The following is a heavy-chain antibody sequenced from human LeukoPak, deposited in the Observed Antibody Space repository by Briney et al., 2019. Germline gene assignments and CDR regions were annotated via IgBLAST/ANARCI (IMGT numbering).Heavy chain of an antibody. CDR1: GGSFSGYY. CDR2: INHSGST. CDR3: VKWELRLDAFDI. J-gene: IGHJ3*02. Sequence: SETLSLTCAVYGGSFSGYYWSWIRQPPGKGLEWIGEINHSGSTNYNPSLKSRVTISVDTSKNQFSLKLSSLTAADTAVYYCVKWELRLDAFDIWGQGTMVTVSS. D-gene: IGHD1-26*01. V-gene: IGHV4-34*01.